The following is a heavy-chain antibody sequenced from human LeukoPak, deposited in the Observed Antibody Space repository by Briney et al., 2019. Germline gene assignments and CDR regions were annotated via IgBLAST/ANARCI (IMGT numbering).Heavy chain of an antibody. CDR3: AREHYDYVWGSYTLNWFDP. J-gene: IGHJ5*02. Sequence: GASVKVSCKASGYTFTSYGISWVRQAPGQGLEWMGWISAYNGNTNYAQKLQGRVIMTTDTSTSTAYMELRSLRSDDTAVYYCAREHYDYVWGSYTLNWFDPWGQGTLVTVSS. D-gene: IGHD3-16*01. CDR2: ISAYNGNT. V-gene: IGHV1-18*01. CDR1: GYTFTSYG.